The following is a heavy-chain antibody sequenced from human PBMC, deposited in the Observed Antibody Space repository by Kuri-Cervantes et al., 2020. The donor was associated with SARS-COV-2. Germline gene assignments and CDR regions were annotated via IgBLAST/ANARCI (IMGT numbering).Heavy chain of an antibody. CDR3: ATHYDFWSAFDY. V-gene: IGHV4-39*01. CDR2: IYYSGST. CDR1: GGSISSSSYY. D-gene: IGHD3-3*01. J-gene: IGHJ4*02. Sequence: GSLRLSCTVSGGSISSSSYYWGWIRQPPGKGLEWIGSIYYSGSTYCNPSLKSRVTISVDTSKNQFSLKLSSVTAADTAVYYCATHYDFWSAFDYWGQGTLVTVSS.